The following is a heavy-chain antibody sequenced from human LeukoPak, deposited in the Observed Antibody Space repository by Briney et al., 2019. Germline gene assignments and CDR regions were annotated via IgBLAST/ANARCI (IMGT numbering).Heavy chain of an antibody. J-gene: IGHJ4*02. V-gene: IGHV4-59*01. CDR3: ARVTFGPVDY. CDR1: GGSISSYY. D-gene: IGHD2/OR15-2a*01. CDR2: IYYSGST. Sequence: SETLSLTCTVSGGSISSYYWSWIRQPPGKGLEWIGYIYYSGSTNYNPSLKSRVTISVDTSKNQLSLKLSSVTAADTAVYYCARVTFGPVDYWGQGTLVTVSS.